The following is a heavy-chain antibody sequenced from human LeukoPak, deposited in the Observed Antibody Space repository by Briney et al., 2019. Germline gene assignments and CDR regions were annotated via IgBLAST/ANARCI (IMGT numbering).Heavy chain of an antibody. D-gene: IGHD3-22*01. CDR3: VYLDSSGYYYGRLRY. CDR1: GFTFSGHA. J-gene: IGHJ4*02. CDR2: IGAGGDNT. Sequence: GGSLRLSCAASGFTFSGHAMTWVRQTPGKGLESVSSIGAGGDNTHYADSVKGRFTISRDNSKNTLYLQMNSLRAEDTAVYFCVYLDSSGYYYGRLRYWGQGTPVTVSS. V-gene: IGHV3-23*01.